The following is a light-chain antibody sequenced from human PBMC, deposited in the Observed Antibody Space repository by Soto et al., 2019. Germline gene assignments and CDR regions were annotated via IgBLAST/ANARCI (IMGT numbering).Light chain of an antibody. Sequence: DIVLTQSPATLSLSPGERATLSCWASQSVSTYLVWYQQKPGQAPRLLIYDASSRATGIPARFSGSGSGTDFTLTISSVEPEDFAVYYCQQRSNWITFGQGTRLEIK. V-gene: IGKV3-11*01. CDR2: DAS. CDR1: QSVSTY. CDR3: QQRSNWIT. J-gene: IGKJ5*01.